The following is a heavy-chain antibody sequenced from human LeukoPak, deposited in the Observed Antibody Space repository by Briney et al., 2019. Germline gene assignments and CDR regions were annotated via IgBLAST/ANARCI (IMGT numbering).Heavy chain of an antibody. V-gene: IGHV1-46*01. J-gene: IGHJ4*02. CDR1: GYTFTSYY. D-gene: IGHD1-26*01. CDR2: INPSGGST. CDR3: ATSVLIVGAPEAFDY. Sequence: ASVKVSCKASGYTFTSYYMHWVRQAPGQGLEWMGIINPSGGSTSYAQKFQGRVTMTRDMSTSTAYMELSSLRSEDTAVYYCATSVLIVGAPEAFDYWGQGTLVTVSS.